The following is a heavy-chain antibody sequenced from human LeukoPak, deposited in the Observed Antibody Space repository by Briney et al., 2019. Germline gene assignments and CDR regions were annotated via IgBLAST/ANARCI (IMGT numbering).Heavy chain of an antibody. CDR2: INWNGGST. CDR3: ARGLTQGIAAAGGYYYYMDV. J-gene: IGHJ6*03. Sequence: RAGGSLRLSCAASGFTFDDYGMSWVRHAPGKGLEWVSGINWNGGSTGYADSVKGRFTISRDNAKNSLYLQMNSLRAEDTALYYCARGLTQGIAAAGGYYYYMDVWGKGTTVTVSS. V-gene: IGHV3-20*04. CDR1: GFTFDDYG. D-gene: IGHD6-13*01.